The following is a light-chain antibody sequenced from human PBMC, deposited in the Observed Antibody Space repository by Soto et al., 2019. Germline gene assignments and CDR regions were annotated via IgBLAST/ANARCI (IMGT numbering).Light chain of an antibody. CDR2: DAS. Sequence: DIQMTQSPSSLSASVGDRVTITCQASQDISNYLNWYQQKPGKAPKLVISDASNLETGAPSRFSGSGSGTDFTFTISSLQPEDIGTYFCQQYDNLPLSFGPGTTVDI. CDR1: QDISNY. CDR3: QQYDNLPLS. J-gene: IGKJ3*01. V-gene: IGKV1-33*01.